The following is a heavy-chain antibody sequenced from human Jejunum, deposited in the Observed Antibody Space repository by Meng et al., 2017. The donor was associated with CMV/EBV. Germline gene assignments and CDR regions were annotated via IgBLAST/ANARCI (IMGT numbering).Heavy chain of an antibody. Sequence: ARSWVGRARGRELEWVSSISGRGDGAYYPESVRGQLTITKDNSKNTLYLQMISLRAEDTAVYYCAKDSGPDCSSSSCTHWFGYWGQGTLVTVSS. D-gene: IGHD2-2*01. CDR1: A. CDR2: ISGRGDGA. V-gene: IGHV3-23*01. CDR3: AKDSGPDCSSSSCTHWFGY. J-gene: IGHJ4*02.